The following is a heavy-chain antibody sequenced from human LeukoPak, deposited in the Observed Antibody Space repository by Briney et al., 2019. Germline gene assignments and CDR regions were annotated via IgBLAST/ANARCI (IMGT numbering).Heavy chain of an antibody. CDR1: GFTFSGYA. J-gene: IGHJ4*02. Sequence: GGSLRLSCAASGFTFSGYAMSWVRQAPGKGLEWVSAISGSGGSTYYADSVRGRFTISRDNSKNTLYLQMNSLRAEDTAVCYCAKWDSSGYNFDYWGQGTLVTVSS. CDR2: ISGSGGST. D-gene: IGHD3-22*01. V-gene: IGHV3-23*01. CDR3: AKWDSSGYNFDY.